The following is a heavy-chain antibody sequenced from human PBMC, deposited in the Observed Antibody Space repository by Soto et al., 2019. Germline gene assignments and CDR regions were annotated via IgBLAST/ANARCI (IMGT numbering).Heavy chain of an antibody. Sequence: GASVKVSCKASGYTFTXYGISWVRQAPGQGLEWMGWISAYNGNTNYAQKLQGRVTMTTDTSTSTAYMELRSLRSDDTAVYYCARGYEMVYSNYDDAFAIWGQGTMVTVSS. V-gene: IGHV1-18*01. D-gene: IGHD4-4*01. J-gene: IGHJ3*02. CDR1: GYTFTXYG. CDR3: ARGYEMVYSNYDDAFAI. CDR2: ISAYNGNT.